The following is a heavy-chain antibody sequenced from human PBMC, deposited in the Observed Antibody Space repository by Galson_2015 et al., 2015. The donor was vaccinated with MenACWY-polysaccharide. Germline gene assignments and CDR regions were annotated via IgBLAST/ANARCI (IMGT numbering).Heavy chain of an antibody. D-gene: IGHD1-1*01. CDR2: IHATGST. V-gene: IGHV4-4*07. J-gene: IGHJ2*01. CDR3: ARRSLDNWYFDL. Sequence: LSLTCTVSHDSIRSSYCRWLRQSAAKGLEYIGRIHATGSTAYNPSFRSRVAMPEHLPRNKFSLRLVSVTASDTAVYFCARRSLDNWYFDLWGRGTLVIVSS. CDR1: HDSIRSSY.